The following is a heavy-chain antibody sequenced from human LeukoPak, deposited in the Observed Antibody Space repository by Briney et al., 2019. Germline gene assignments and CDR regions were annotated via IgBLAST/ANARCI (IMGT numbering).Heavy chain of an antibody. CDR3: ARDQGLYSSTWYTP. V-gene: IGHV1-18*04. J-gene: IGHJ5*02. Sequence: ASVKVPCKASGYTFTYYYMHWVRQAPGQGLEWMGWISGHSGNTNYAHKLQGRVTMTTDTSTSTAYMELRSLRSDDTAIYYCARDQGLYSSTWYTPWGQGTLVTVSS. CDR2: ISGHSGNT. D-gene: IGHD6-13*01. CDR1: GYTFTYYY.